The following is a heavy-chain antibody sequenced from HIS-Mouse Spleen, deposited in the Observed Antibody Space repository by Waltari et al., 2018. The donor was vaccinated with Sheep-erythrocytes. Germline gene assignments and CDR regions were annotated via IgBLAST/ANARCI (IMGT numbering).Heavy chain of an antibody. J-gene: IGHJ1*01. Sequence: SYAMHWVRQAPGKGLEWVAVISYDGSNKYYADSVKGRFTISRDNSKNTLYLQMNSLRAEDTAVYYCARGAYSSSWYPFQHWGQGTLVTVSS. CDR3: ARGAYSSSWYPFQH. CDR1: SYA. V-gene: IGHV3-30-3*01. CDR2: ISYDGSNK. D-gene: IGHD6-13*01.